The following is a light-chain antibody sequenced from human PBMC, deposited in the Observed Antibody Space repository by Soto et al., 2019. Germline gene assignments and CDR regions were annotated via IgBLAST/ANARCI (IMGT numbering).Light chain of an antibody. CDR3: VQALQTLLT. CDR2: LGS. J-gene: IGKJ4*01. Sequence: DIVMTQSPLFLPVTPGEPASISCRSSQSLLHSNGYNHLDWYVQKPGQSPQLLIYLGSYRAAGVPDRISGSGSGTDFTLKISRVEAEDVGVYYCVQALQTLLTFGGGTKVELK. V-gene: IGKV2-28*01. CDR1: QSLLHSNGYNH.